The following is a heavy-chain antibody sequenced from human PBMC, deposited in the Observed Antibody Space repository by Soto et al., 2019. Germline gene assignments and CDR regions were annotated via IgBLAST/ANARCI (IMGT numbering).Heavy chain of an antibody. J-gene: IGHJ4*02. CDR3: ARAHYYYDSSVYYGY. CDR1: GFTFSSYS. Sequence: EVQLVESGGGLVKPGGSLRLSCAASGFTFSSYSMNWVRQAPGKGLEWVSSISSSSSYIYYADSVKGRFTISRDNAKNSLYLQMNSLRAEDTAVYYCARAHYYYDSSVYYGYWGQGTLVIVSS. CDR2: ISSSSSYI. V-gene: IGHV3-21*01. D-gene: IGHD3-22*01.